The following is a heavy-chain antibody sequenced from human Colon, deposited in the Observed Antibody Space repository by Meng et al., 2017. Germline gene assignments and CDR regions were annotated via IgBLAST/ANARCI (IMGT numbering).Heavy chain of an antibody. D-gene: IGHD3-22*01. J-gene: IGHJ4*02. CDR3: TAEVTYYFDSRGYYNGLGY. CDR2: IKSNSVGGTV. Sequence: GESLKISCAASGLTFSDIWMIWVRQAPGKGLEWVGRIKSNSVGGTVDYAAPVRGRFTISRDDSKNMLFLQMNSLKTDDTAVYYCTAEVTYYFDSRGYYNGLGYWGQGALVTVSS. CDR1: GLTFSDIW. V-gene: IGHV3-15*01.